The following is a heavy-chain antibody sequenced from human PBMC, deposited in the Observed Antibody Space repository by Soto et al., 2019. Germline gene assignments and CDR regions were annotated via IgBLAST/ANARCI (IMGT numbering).Heavy chain of an antibody. CDR3: ARGNDYGDIYYFDY. CDR1: VGSFSGYY. D-gene: IGHD4-17*01. J-gene: IGHJ4*02. Sequence: QVQLQQWRAGLLKPSETLSLTCAVYVGSFSGYYWCWLRQPPGKGLEWIGEINHSGSTNYNPSLKSRVTIPVDTSKNQFSLKMSSVIAADTAVYYCARGNDYGDIYYFDYCGQGTLVTVSS. CDR2: INHSGST. V-gene: IGHV4-34*01.